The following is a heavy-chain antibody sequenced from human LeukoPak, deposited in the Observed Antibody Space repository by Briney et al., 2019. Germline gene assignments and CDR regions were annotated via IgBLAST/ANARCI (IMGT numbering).Heavy chain of an antibody. V-gene: IGHV3-30*04. J-gene: IGHJ4*02. CDR1: GFTFSSYA. CDR3: ARAKLGIPAGYFDY. CDR2: ISYDGSNK. Sequence: GGSLRLSCAASGFTFSSYAMHWVRQAPGKWLEWVAVISYDGSNKYYADSVKGRFTISRDNSKNTLYLQMNSLRAEDTAVYYCARAKLGIPAGYFDYWGQGTLVTVSS. D-gene: IGHD7-27*01.